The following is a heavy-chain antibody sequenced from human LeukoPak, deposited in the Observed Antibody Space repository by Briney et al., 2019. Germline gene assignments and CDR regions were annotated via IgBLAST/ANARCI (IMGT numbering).Heavy chain of an antibody. CDR1: GFTFSSYG. CDR3: ARAGYYDSSGYYNPFDY. V-gene: IGHV3-30*03. Sequence: PGGSLRLSCAASGFTFSSYGMHWVRQAPGKGLEWVAVISYDGSNKYYADSVKGRFTISRDNSKNTLYLQMNSLRAEDTAVYYCARAGYYDSSGYYNPFDYWGQGTLVTVSS. J-gene: IGHJ4*02. CDR2: ISYDGSNK. D-gene: IGHD3-22*01.